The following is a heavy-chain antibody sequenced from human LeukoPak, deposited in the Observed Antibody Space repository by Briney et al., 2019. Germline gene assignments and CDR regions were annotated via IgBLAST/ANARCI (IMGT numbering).Heavy chain of an antibody. CDR3: ARGLEAAAGTRNYYFDY. Sequence: PSQTLSLTCTVSGGSISSGDYYWSWIRQPPGKGLEWIGYIYYSGSTYYNPSLKSRVTISVDTSKSQFSLKLSSVTAADTAVYYCARGLEAAAGTRNYYFDYWGQGTLVTVSS. V-gene: IGHV4-30-4*01. D-gene: IGHD6-13*01. CDR1: GGSISSGDYY. CDR2: IYYSGST. J-gene: IGHJ4*02.